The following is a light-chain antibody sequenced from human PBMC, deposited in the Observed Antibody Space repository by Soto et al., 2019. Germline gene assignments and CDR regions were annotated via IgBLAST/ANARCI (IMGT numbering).Light chain of an antibody. J-gene: IGLJ2*01. CDR2: DVS. CDR3: SSYTASSTVV. V-gene: IGLV2-14*01. CDR1: SSDVGGYNH. Sequence: QSALTQPASVSGSPGQSITISCTGTSSDVGGYNHVSWYQQHPGKAPKLMIYDVSNRPSGVSNRFSGSKFGNTASLTISGLQAEDEADYYCSSYTASSTVVFGGGTKLTVL.